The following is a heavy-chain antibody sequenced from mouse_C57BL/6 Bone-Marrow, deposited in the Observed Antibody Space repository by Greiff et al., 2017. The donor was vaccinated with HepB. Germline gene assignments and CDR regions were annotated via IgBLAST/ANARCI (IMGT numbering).Heavy chain of an antibody. CDR2: FTMYSDAT. V-gene: IGHV1-49*01. CDR3: ARRVITTVVATRYYFDY. J-gene: IGHJ2*01. CDR1: YFAFMASA. D-gene: IGHD1-1*01. Sequence: LQQSGAELVRPGSSVKLSCKDSYFAFMASAMHWVKRRPGHGLEWIGSFTMYSDATEYSENFKGKATLTANTSSSTAYMELSSLTSEDSAVYYCARRVITTVVATRYYFDYWGQGTTLTVSS.